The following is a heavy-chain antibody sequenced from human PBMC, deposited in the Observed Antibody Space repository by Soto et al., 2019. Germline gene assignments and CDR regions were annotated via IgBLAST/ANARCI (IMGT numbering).Heavy chain of an antibody. Sequence: ASVKVSCKASGGTFSSYAISWVQQAPGQGLEWMGGIIPIFGTANYAQKFQGRVTITADKSTSTAYMELSSLRSEDTAVYYCASFSGSYRDYWGQGTLVTVSS. CDR3: ASFSGSYRDY. CDR1: GGTFSSYA. V-gene: IGHV1-69*06. J-gene: IGHJ4*02. CDR2: IIPIFGTA. D-gene: IGHD1-26*01.